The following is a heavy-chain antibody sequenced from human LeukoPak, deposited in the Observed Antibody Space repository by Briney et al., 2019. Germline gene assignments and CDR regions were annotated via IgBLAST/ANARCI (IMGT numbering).Heavy chain of an antibody. D-gene: IGHD4-23*01. J-gene: IGHJ4*02. CDR1: GGSISSSSYY. CDR2: IYYSGST. CDR3: ARDPVETGLIYFDY. V-gene: IGHV4-39*07. Sequence: PSETLSLTCTVSGGSISSSSYYWGWIRQPPGKGLEWIGSIYYSGSTYYNPSLKSRVTISVDTSKNQFSLNLNSVTAADTAVYYCARDPVETGLIYFDYWGQGTLVTVSS.